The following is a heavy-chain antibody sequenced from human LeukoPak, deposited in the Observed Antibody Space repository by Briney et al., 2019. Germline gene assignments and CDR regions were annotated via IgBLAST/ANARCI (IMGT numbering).Heavy chain of an antibody. D-gene: IGHD6-19*01. CDR2: IYPGDSDT. CDR3: ARQASVAVAGTDY. Sequence: GESLKISCKGSGYSFTSYWLGWVRQMPGKGLEWMGIIYPGDSDTRYSPSFQGQVTISADKSISTAYLQWSSLKASDTAMYYCARQASVAVAGTDYWGQGTLVTVSS. V-gene: IGHV5-51*01. J-gene: IGHJ4*02. CDR1: GYSFTSYW.